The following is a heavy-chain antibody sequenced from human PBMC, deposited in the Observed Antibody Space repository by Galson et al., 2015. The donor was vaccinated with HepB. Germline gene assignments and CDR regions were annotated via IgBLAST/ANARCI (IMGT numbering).Heavy chain of an antibody. J-gene: IGHJ1*01. D-gene: IGHD3-22*01. CDR1: GFTFSSYG. CDR2: ISYDGSNK. V-gene: IGHV3-30*18. Sequence: SLRLSCAASGFTFSSYGMHWVRQAPGKGLEWVAVISYDGSNKYYADSVKGRFTISRDNSKNTLYLQMNSLRAEDTAVYYCAKSRGGYYDSSGYYYAGYFQHWGQGTLVTVSS. CDR3: AKSRGGYYDSSGYYYAGYFQH.